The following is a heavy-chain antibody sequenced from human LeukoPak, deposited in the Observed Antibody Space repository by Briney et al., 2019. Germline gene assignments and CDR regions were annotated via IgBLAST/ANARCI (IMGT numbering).Heavy chain of an antibody. J-gene: IGHJ4*02. CDR3: ARWYSSGWAFDY. CDR2: IHYSGST. CDR1: GGTISSYY. D-gene: IGHD6-19*01. V-gene: IGHV4-59*08. Sequence: SETLSLTCTVSGGTISSYYWNWIRQPPGMGLEWIGYIHYSGSTKYNPSLKSRVTISVDTSKNQFSLKLSSVTAADTAVYYCARWYSSGWAFDYWGQGTLVTVSS.